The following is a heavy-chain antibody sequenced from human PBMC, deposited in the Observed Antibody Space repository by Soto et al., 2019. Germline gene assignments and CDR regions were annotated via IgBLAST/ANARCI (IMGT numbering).Heavy chain of an antibody. CDR1: GFTFSDHY. CDR3: VRTLWSGSGYYLTD. D-gene: IGHD3-22*01. Sequence: HPGGSLRLSCAASGFTFSDHYMDWVRQAPGKGLEWVGRIRSKPNSDTTQYAASVEGRFSISRVDSRNSLFLQMNSLKTEDTAVYYCVRTLWSGSGYYLTDWGQGTLVTVSS. CDR2: IRSKPNSDTT. J-gene: IGHJ4*02. V-gene: IGHV3-72*01.